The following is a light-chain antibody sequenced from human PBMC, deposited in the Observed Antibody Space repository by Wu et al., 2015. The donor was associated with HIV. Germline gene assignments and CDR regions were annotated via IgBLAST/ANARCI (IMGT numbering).Light chain of an antibody. CDR3: QQYRDWSWT. CDR2: SAS. V-gene: IGKV3-15*01. CDR1: QNIDSN. Sequence: EVVMTQSPATLSVSPGERATLSCRASQNIDSNLSWYQQKPGQAPRLLIYSASTRATGIPARFSGSGPGTAFTLTISSLQSEDLAVYYCQQYRDWSWTFGQGTKVEIK. J-gene: IGKJ1*01.